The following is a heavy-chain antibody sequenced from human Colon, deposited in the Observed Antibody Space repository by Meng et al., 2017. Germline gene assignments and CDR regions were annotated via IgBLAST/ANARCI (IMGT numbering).Heavy chain of an antibody. Sequence: GESLKISCAASGFTFSSYAMHWVRQAPGKGLEYVSAISSNGGSTYYANSVKDRFTISRDNSKNTLYLQMGSLRAEDMAVYYCARDQGSGWYFDHDAFDIWGQGTMVTVSS. J-gene: IGHJ3*02. D-gene: IGHD6-19*01. CDR2: ISSNGGST. CDR1: GFTFSSYA. CDR3: ARDQGSGWYFDHDAFDI. V-gene: IGHV3-64*01.